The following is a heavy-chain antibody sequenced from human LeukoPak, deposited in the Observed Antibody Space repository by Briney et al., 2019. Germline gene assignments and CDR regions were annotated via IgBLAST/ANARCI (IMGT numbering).Heavy chain of an antibody. J-gene: IGHJ3*02. D-gene: IGHD5-12*01. CDR2: INQDGSEK. CDR1: GFTFNNYW. CDR3: AREPWPDPFDI. V-gene: IGHV3-7*01. Sequence: GGSLRLSCAASGFTFNNYWMSWVRQAPGKGLEWVANINQDGSEKKYVDSVKGRFTISRDNARKSLYLQMNSLRAEETAVYYCAREPWPDPFDIWGQGTMVTVSS.